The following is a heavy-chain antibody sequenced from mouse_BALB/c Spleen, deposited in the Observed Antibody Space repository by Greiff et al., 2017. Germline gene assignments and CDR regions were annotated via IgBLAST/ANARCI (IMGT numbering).Heavy chain of an antibody. D-gene: IGHD1-1*01. Sequence: EVKLVESGGGLVQPGGSLRLSCATSGFTFTDYYMSWVRQPPGKALEWLGFIRNKANGYTTEYSASVKGRFTISRDNSQSILYLQMNTLRAEDSATYYCARDGLLRTWDYWGQGTTLTVSS. CDR1: GFTFTDYY. CDR2: IRNKANGYTT. CDR3: ARDGLLRTWDY. V-gene: IGHV7-3*02. J-gene: IGHJ2*01.